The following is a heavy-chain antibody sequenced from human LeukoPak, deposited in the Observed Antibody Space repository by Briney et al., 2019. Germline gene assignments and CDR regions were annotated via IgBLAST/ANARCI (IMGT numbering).Heavy chain of an antibody. V-gene: IGHV3-21*06. Sequence: PGGSLRLSRAASGFTFRSFSMTWVRQAPGKGLERVASISSTSNHKYHADSVKGRFTISRDNDKNSLYLQMNSLRAEDTALYYCATRVTEDSYDASDIWGQGTMVTVSS. CDR2: ISSTSNHK. J-gene: IGHJ3*02. CDR3: ATRVTEDSYDASDI. CDR1: GFTFRSFS. D-gene: IGHD2-21*02.